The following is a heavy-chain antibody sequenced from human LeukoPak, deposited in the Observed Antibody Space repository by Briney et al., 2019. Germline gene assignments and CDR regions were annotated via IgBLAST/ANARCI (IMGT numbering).Heavy chain of an antibody. V-gene: IGHV3-30*02. J-gene: IGHJ4*02. D-gene: IGHD3-22*01. CDR3: AKDSGSSGYPRGFDY. CDR1: GFTFSVYG. Sequence: GGSLRLSCAASGFTFSVYGMHWVRQAPGKGLEWVAFIRYDGSNKYYADSVKGRFTISRDNSKNTLYLQMNSLRAEDTAVYYCAKDSGSSGYPRGFDYWGQGILVTVSS. CDR2: IRYDGSNK.